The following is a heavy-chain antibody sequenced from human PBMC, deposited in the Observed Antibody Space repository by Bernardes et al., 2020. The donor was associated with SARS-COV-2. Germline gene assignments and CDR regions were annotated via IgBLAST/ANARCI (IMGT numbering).Heavy chain of an antibody. V-gene: IGHV3-33*01. CDR1: GFTFNTYG. J-gene: IGHJ4*02. D-gene: IGHD5-18*01. Sequence: SLRLSCAASGFTFNTYGMHWVRRAPGKGLEWVAVIWYDGSTKYYADSVKGRFTISRDNSKNTLFLQMSSLRAEDTAMYYCARAPTMELWLRGYYFDYWGLGTLLTVSS. CDR3: ARAPTMELWLRGYYFDY. CDR2: IWYDGSTK.